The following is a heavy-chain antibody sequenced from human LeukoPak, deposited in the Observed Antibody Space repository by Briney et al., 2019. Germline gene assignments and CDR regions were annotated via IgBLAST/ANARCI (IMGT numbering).Heavy chain of an antibody. CDR2: IYYSGST. V-gene: IGHV4-59*01. Sequence: PSETLSLTCTVSGGSISSYYWSWIRQPPGKGLEWSGYIYYSGSTNYNPSFKSRVTISVDTSKNQFSLKLSSVTAADTAVYYCARTFSGSYYARFDPWGQGTLVTVSS. CDR1: GGSISSYY. J-gene: IGHJ5*02. D-gene: IGHD3-10*01. CDR3: ARTFSGSYYARFDP.